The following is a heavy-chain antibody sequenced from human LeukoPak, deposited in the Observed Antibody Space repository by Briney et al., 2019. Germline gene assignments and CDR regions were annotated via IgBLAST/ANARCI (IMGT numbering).Heavy chain of an antibody. J-gene: IGHJ5*02. D-gene: IGHD2-8*01. V-gene: IGHV1-46*01. CDR2: INPSGGGT. CDR1: EYTFTSYY. Sequence: GASVKVSCRASEYTFTSYYIHWVRQAPGQGLEWMGVINPSGGGTSYAQKFQGRVTMTRDTSTSTVYMDLRSLRSEDTAVYFCARDMLAVPSNWFDPWGQGTLVTVSS. CDR3: ARDMLAVPSNWFDP.